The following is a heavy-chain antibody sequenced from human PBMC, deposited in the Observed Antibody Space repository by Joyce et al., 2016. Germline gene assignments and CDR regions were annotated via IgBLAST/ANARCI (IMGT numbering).Heavy chain of an antibody. CDR2: VYPGDSET. Sequence: EVQLVQSGAEVKKPGESLKISCKGSGFSFNSHWIAWVRQMPGKGLEGRGSVYPGDSETRYSPSFQGQVTISADKTITTAYLQWSSLKASDTAMYYSARQGNPDYHYGMDVWGQGTTVIVSS. CDR3: ARQGNPDYHYGMDV. CDR1: GFSFNSHW. J-gene: IGHJ6*02. V-gene: IGHV5-51*01.